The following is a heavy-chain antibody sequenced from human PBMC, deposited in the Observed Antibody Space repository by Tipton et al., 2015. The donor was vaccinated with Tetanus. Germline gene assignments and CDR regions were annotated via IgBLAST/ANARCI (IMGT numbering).Heavy chain of an antibody. Sequence: TLSLTCTVSGGSISSYYWSWIRQPPGKGLEWIGYIYYSGSTNNNPSLKSRVTISVDTSKNQFSLKLSSVTAADTAVYYCARAQGGDGDNYWGQGTLVTVSS. V-gene: IGHV4-59*01. CDR3: ARAQGGDGDNY. CDR2: IYYSGST. CDR1: GGSISSYY. D-gene: IGHD5-24*01. J-gene: IGHJ4*02.